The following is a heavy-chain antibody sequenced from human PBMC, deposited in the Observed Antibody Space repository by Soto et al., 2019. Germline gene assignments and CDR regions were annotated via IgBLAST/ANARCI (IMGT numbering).Heavy chain of an antibody. V-gene: IGHV5-51*01. CDR1: GYSFTTYW. J-gene: IGHJ4*02. CDR2: IYPGDSDT. CDR3: AKQYHVAAPKCNYFDS. Sequence: PGESLKISCKGSGYSFTTYWIGWVRQMPGKGLEWMGIIYPGDSDTRYSPSFQGQVTISADKSISTAYLQWSSLKASDTALYYFAKQYHVAAPKCNYFDSGRKGTLVTFSS. D-gene: IGHD2-2*01.